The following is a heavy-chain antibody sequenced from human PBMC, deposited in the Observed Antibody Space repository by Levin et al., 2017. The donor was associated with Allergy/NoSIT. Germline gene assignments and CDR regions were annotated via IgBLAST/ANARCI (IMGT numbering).Heavy chain of an antibody. CDR1: GFTFSDYG. D-gene: IGHD3-10*01. CDR2: ITSDENIR. CDR3: AKGGDFDS. V-gene: IGHV3-30*18. J-gene: IGHJ4*02. Sequence: GGSLRLSCAAAGFTFSDYGIQWVRQAPGKGLEWVALITSDENIRFYADSVKGRLTISRDNSKDTVYLHLNSLRAEDAAMYFCAKGGDFDSWGQGTLVTVSS.